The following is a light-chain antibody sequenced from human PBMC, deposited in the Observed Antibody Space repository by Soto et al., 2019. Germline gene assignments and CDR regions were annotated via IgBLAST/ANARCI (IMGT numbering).Light chain of an antibody. CDR2: HVS. Sequence: DVVVTQSPLSLPVTLGQPASISCRTSQSLIHSDGNTYLHWFQQRPGQSPRRLIYHVSTRDSGVPDRFSGSGAGTDFTLEISRVDAEYVGVYYCMQGRHWPYTFGPGTTVDIK. CDR1: QSLIHSDGNTY. CDR3: MQGRHWPYT. J-gene: IGKJ3*01. V-gene: IGKV2-30*02.